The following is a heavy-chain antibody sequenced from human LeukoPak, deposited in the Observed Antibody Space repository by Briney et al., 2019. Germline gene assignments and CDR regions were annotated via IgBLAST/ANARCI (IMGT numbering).Heavy chain of an antibody. V-gene: IGHV3-21*01. D-gene: IGHD3-3*01. J-gene: IGHJ4*02. CDR2: ISSSSSYI. CDR1: GFTFSSYS. Sequence: PGGSLRLSCAASGFTFSSYSMNWVRQAPGKGLECVSSISSSSSYIYYADSVKGRFTISRDNAKNSLYLQMNSLRAEDTAVYYCARENRGIFGVVGDYWGQGTLVTVSS. CDR3: ARENRGIFGVVGDY.